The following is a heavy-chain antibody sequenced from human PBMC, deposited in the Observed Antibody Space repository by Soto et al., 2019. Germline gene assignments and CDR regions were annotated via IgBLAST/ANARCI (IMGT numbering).Heavy chain of an antibody. Sequence: GGSLRLSCAASGFTFSSYGMHWVRQAPGKGLEWVAVISYDGSNKYYADSVKGRFTISRDNAKNTLYLQMNSLRAEDTAVYYCARGDGDYYDGNGYLGRHWGQGTLVTVSS. CDR3: ARGDGDYYDGNGYLGRH. D-gene: IGHD3-22*01. V-gene: IGHV3-33*05. CDR1: GFTFSSYG. J-gene: IGHJ4*02. CDR2: ISYDGSNK.